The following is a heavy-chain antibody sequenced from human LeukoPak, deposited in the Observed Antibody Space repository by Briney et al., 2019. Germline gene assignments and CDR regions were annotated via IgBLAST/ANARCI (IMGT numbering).Heavy chain of an antibody. V-gene: IGHV3-30*02. CDR2: IRYDGSNK. Sequence: GGSLRLSCEASGLTFSSYGMHWVRQAPGKGLEWVAFIRYDGSNKYYADSVKGRFTISRDNAKNSLYLQMNSLRAEDTAVYYCARDHPSFYWGQGTLVTVSS. J-gene: IGHJ4*02. D-gene: IGHD4-17*01. CDR3: ARDHPSFY. CDR1: GLTFSSYG.